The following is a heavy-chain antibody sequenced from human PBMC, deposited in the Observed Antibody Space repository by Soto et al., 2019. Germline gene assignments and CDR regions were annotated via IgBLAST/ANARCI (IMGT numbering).Heavy chain of an antibody. CDR2: IIPIFGTA. CDR3: ARDGGYYDSSGFAAFDI. J-gene: IGHJ3*02. CDR1: GGTFSSYA. D-gene: IGHD3-22*01. V-gene: IGHV1-69*01. Sequence: VKVSCKASGGTFSSYAISWVRQAPGQGLEWMGGIIPIFGTANYAQKFQGRVTITADESTSTAYMELSSLRSEDTAVYYCARDGGYYDSSGFAAFDIWGQGTMVTVSS.